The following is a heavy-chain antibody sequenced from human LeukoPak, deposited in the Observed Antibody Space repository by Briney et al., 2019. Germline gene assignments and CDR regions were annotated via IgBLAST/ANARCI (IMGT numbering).Heavy chain of an antibody. J-gene: IGHJ4*02. Sequence: GGSLRLSCAASGFIVSSNYMSWVRQAPGKGLECVSVFYSGGDTYYADSVKGRFTISRDNSKNMVYPQMNSLRAEDTAVYYCTTAQIYDDTWYGRDYWGQGTLVTVSS. V-gene: IGHV3-66*01. CDR3: TTAQIYDDTWYGRDY. CDR1: GFIVSSNY. D-gene: IGHD6-13*01. CDR2: FYSGGDT.